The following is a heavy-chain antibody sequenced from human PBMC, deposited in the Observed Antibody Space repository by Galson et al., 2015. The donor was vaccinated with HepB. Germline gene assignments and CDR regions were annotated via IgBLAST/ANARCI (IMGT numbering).Heavy chain of an antibody. D-gene: IGHD3-10*01. Sequence: LRLSCAGSGFIFSTYAMTWVRQAPGKGLEWVSTISASGANTYYADSVKGRFTISRDDSKNTLSLQMNSLRADDTAVYYCAKHSDYNYWYFDLWGPGTLVTVSS. CDR3: AKHSDYNYWYFDL. V-gene: IGHV3-23*01. J-gene: IGHJ2*01. CDR2: ISASGANT. CDR1: GFIFSTYA.